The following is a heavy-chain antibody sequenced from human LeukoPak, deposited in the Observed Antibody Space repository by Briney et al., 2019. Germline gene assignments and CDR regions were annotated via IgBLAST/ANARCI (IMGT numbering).Heavy chain of an antibody. CDR3: AKDRPRRIAAALDY. J-gene: IGHJ4*02. CDR2: ISYDGSNK. D-gene: IGHD6-13*01. CDR1: GFTFSSYG. Sequence: GGSLRLSCVASGFTFSSYGMHWVRQAPGKGLEWVAVISYDGSNKYYADSVKGRFTISRDNSKNTLYPQMNSLRAEDTAVYYCAKDRPRRIAAALDYWGQGTLVTVSS. V-gene: IGHV3-30*18.